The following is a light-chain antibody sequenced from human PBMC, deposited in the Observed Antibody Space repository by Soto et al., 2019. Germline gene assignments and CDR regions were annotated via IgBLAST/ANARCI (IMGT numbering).Light chain of an antibody. V-gene: IGLV2-14*01. J-gene: IGLJ1*01. CDR1: SSDVGLYDY. Sequence: QSALTQPASVSGSPGQSITISCTGTSSDVGLYDYVSWYQQHPGKAPQLMIYAVSNRPSGVSNRFSASKSGNTASLFISGLQAEDEADYYCSSYTSDSSYGFXSGTKVTVL. CDR3: SSYTSDSSYG. CDR2: AVS.